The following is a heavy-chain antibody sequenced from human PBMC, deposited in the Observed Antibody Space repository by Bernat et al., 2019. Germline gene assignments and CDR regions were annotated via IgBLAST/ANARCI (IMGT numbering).Heavy chain of an antibody. J-gene: IGHJ4*02. V-gene: IGHV3-30*18. D-gene: IGHD2-2*01. CDR3: AKDGPYCSSTSCSPDY. Sequence: QVQLVESGGGVVQPGRSLRLSCAASGFTFSSYGMHWVRQAPGKGLEWVAVISYDGSNKYQADSVKRRFTISSDNSKNTLYLQMNSLRAEDTAVYYCAKDGPYCSSTSCSPDYWGQGTLVTVSS. CDR1: GFTFSSYG. CDR2: ISYDGSNK.